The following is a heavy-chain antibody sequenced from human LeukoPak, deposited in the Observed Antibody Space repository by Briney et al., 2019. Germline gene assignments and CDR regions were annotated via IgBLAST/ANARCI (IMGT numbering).Heavy chain of an antibody. Sequence: PSEALSLTCTVSGGSMSSHYWSWIRQPPGKGLEWIGEIYHSGSTNYNPSLKSRVTISVDKSKNQFSLKLSSVTAADTAVYYCARGIAAAGTVDYWGQGTLVTVSS. CDR2: IYHSGST. V-gene: IGHV4-59*11. CDR1: GGSMSSHY. J-gene: IGHJ4*02. D-gene: IGHD6-13*01. CDR3: ARGIAAAGTVDY.